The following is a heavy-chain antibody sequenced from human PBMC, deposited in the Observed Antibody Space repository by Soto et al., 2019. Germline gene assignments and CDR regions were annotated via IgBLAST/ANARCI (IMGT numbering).Heavy chain of an antibody. D-gene: IGHD6-13*01. V-gene: IGHV4-31*03. CDR1: CGSINSGGYY. CDR3: ARGYRQSGYSSSWVFDY. J-gene: IGHJ4*02. CDR2: IFYRVRT. Sequence: VQLPESGPGLVKSAQTLSLICTVSCGSINSGGYYWNWIRQHPGKGLEWIWYIFYRVRTYYNPSLRIRVTIAAVTSESQCSLYLGSVTAADTAVYFCARGYRQSGYSSSWVFDYWGQGTLVNVS.